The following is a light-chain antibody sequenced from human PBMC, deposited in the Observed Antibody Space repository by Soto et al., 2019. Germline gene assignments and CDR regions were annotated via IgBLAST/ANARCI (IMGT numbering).Light chain of an antibody. CDR2: DNN. CDR1: SSNIGNNY. J-gene: IGLJ2*01. Sequence: QSVLTRPPSVSAAPGQKVTISCSGSSSNIGNNYVSWYQQLPGTAPKLLIYDNNVRPSGIPDRFSGSKSGTSATLDITGLQTGDEADYYCGTWDNSLSAVFGGGTKLTVL. CDR3: GTWDNSLSAV. V-gene: IGLV1-51*01.